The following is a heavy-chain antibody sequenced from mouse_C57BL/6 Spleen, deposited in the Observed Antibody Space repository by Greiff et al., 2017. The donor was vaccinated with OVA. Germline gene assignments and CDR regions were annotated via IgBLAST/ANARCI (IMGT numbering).Heavy chain of an antibody. Sequence: EVKLVESGGGLVQPKGSLKLSCAASGFSFNTYAMNWVRQAPGKGLEWVARIRSKSNNYATYYADSVKDRFTISRDDSESMLYLQMNNLKTEDTAMYYCVRQEEGYDDYAMDYWGQGTSVTVSS. CDR3: VRQEEGYDDYAMDY. J-gene: IGHJ4*01. V-gene: IGHV10-1*01. D-gene: IGHD2-2*01. CDR1: GFSFNTYA. CDR2: IRSKSNNYAT.